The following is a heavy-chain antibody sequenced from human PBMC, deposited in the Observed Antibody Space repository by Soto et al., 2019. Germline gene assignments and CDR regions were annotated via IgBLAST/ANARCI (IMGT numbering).Heavy chain of an antibody. D-gene: IGHD2-15*01. CDR3: ARYPYTSYCSDGTCSYDAFDI. CDR2: MNPNSGNT. J-gene: IGHJ3*02. CDR1: GYSFTSYD. Sequence: QVQMVQSGAEVKKPGASVKVSCRASGYSFTSYDVNWVRQATGQGLEWMGWMNPNSGNTAFAQKFQGRVTMTRDTPISTAYMELSGLTSEDTAVYFCARYPYTSYCSDGTCSYDAFDIWGQGTVATVSS. V-gene: IGHV1-8*01.